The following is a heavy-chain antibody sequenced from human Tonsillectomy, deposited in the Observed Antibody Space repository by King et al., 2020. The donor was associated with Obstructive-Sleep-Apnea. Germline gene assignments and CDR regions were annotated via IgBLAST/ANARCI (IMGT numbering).Heavy chain of an antibody. J-gene: IGHJ6*02. CDR3: SRSPHYYGVDV. CDR1: GFTFGDFA. V-gene: IGHV3-49*03. CDR2: IRSTAYGGTA. Sequence: QLVQSGGGLVQPGRSLRLSCTASGFTFGDFAMNWFRQAPGKGLEWIGFIRSTAYGGTAEYAASVKGRFIISRDDSKSIACLQMNSLKTEDTAVYYCSRSPHYYGVDVWGQGTTVTVSS.